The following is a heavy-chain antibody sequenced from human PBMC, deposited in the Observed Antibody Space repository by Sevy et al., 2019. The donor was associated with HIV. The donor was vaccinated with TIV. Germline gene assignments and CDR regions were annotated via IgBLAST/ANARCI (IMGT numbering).Heavy chain of an antibody. CDR1: GFTFSNYA. Sequence: GGSLRLSCAASGFTFSNYAMSWVRQAPGKGLEWVSAIPISHNITYYAKSVKGRFTISRDNSKNTLYLEMNSLRADDTAVYYGAKKRGLGGSYSGMDVWGQGTTVTVSS. J-gene: IGHJ6*01. CDR2: IPISHNIT. D-gene: IGHD1-26*01. V-gene: IGHV3-23*01. CDR3: AKKRGLGGSYSGMDV.